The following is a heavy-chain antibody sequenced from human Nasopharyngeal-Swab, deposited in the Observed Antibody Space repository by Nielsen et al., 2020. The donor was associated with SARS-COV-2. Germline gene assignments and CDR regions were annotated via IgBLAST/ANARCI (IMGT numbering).Heavy chain of an antibody. V-gene: IGHV3-21*01. CDR3: ARGFGSGRH. CDR1: GLIFSTYN. Sequence: GESLKISCVGSGLIFSTYNLNWVRQAPGKGLEWVSSISHTGSDIYYADSVKGRFTISRDNAKNSVYLQMNSLRAEDTAVYYCARGFGSGRHWGQGTLVTVSS. D-gene: IGHD3-10*01. J-gene: IGHJ4*02. CDR2: ISHTGSDI.